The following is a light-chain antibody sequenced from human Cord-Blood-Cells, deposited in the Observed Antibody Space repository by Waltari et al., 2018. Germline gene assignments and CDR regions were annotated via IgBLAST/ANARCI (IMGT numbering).Light chain of an antibody. CDR2: GAS. CDR1: QSVSSSY. Sequence: LVLTQSPGTLSLSPGERATLSCSASQSVSSSYLAWYQLKPGQAPRLLIYGASSRSAGIPDRFRGSGSGTDFTLTISRLEPEDFAVYYCQQYGSSPLTFGGGTKVEIK. J-gene: IGKJ4*01. V-gene: IGKV3-20*01. CDR3: QQYGSSPLT.